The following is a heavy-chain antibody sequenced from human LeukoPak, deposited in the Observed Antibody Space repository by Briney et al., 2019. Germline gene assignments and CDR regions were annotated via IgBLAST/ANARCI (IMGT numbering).Heavy chain of an antibody. CDR3: AKEGDFWSGYLVGYYFDY. D-gene: IGHD3-3*01. J-gene: IGHJ4*02. CDR2: ISGDGGST. CDR1: GFTFSSYA. V-gene: IGHV3-43*02. Sequence: QSGGSLRLSCAASGFTFSSYAMSWVRQAPGKGLEWVSLISGDGGSTYYADSVKGRFTISRDNSKNSLYLQMNSLRTEDTALYYCAKEGDFWSGYLVGYYFDYWGQGTLVTVSS.